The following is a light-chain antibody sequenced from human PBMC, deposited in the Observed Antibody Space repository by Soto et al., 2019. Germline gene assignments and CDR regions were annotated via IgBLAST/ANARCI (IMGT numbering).Light chain of an antibody. Sequence: QSVLTQPASVSGSPGQSITISCTGTSSDVGGYNSVSWYQQHPGKAPKLMIYEVSNRPSGVSNRFSGSKSGNTASLTISGLQAEDESDYYCSSYRSSSTPYYVFGTGTKVTVL. CDR1: SSDVGGYNS. CDR3: SSYRSSSTPYYV. CDR2: EVS. J-gene: IGLJ1*01. V-gene: IGLV2-14*03.